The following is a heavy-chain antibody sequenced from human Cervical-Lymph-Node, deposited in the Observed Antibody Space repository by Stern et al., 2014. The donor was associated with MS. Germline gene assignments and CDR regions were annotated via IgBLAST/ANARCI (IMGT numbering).Heavy chain of an antibody. CDR2: IHFGDSET. CDR3: AKLDAAGKGDSFDV. CDR1: GDKINTYW. J-gene: IGHJ3*01. Sequence: EVQLVQSGAQVKKPGESLKISCQGAGDKINTYWIAWVRQVPGKGLEWMGIIHFGDSETKYSPSFEGQVTISADKSMNTAYLQRRGLKASDSGMYYCAKLDAAGKGDSFDVWGQGTMVTVSS. D-gene: IGHD6-25*01. V-gene: IGHV5-51*01.